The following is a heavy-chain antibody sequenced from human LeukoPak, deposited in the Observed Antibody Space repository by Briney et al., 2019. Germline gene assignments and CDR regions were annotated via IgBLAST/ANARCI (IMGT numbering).Heavy chain of an antibody. D-gene: IGHD1-26*01. CDR1: GFTFSSYA. CDR2: ISGSGGST. Sequence: PGGSLRLSCAASGFTFSSYAMSWVRQAPGKGLEWVSAISGSGGSTYYADSVKGRFTISRDNSKNTLSLQMNGPRPEDTAVYYCAKSWGSTRPYYTYMDVWGKGTTVTVSS. CDR3: AKSWGSTRPYYTYMDV. J-gene: IGHJ6*03. V-gene: IGHV3-23*01.